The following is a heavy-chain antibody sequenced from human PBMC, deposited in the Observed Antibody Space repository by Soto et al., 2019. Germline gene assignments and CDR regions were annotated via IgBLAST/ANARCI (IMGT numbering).Heavy chain of an antibody. D-gene: IGHD5-12*01. CDR3: AHRPRGYAYYIDY. CDR1: GFSLSTRGVA. V-gene: IGHV2-5*02. Sequence: QITLKESGPTLVQPTQTLTLTCTFSGFSLSTRGVAVGWFRQPPGKALEWLELIYWGQDKWYSPSLKSRLTITDDTSKNQVVLTMTNMDPVYTATYYCAHRPRGYAYYIDYWGHGTLVTVSS. CDR2: IYWGQDK. J-gene: IGHJ4*01.